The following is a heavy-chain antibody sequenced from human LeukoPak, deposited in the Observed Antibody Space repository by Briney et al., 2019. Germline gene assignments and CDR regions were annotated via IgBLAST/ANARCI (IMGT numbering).Heavy chain of an antibody. CDR3: ARTVVAASMNWFDP. J-gene: IGHJ5*02. CDR1: GGTFSSYS. D-gene: IGHD2-15*01. Sequence: ASVKVSCKASGGTFSSYSISWVRQAPGQGLEWMGGIIPIFGTANYAQKFQGRVTITADKSTSTAYMELSRLRSEDTAVYYCARTVVAASMNWFDPWGQGTLVTVSS. V-gene: IGHV1-69*06. CDR2: IIPIFGTA.